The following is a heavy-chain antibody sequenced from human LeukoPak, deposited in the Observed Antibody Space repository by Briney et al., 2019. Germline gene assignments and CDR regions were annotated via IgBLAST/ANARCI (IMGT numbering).Heavy chain of an antibody. J-gene: IGHJ4*02. CDR3: ARGWLQSFDY. CDR1: GFTFSRYG. CDR2: IWYDGSNK. V-gene: IGHV3-33*01. Sequence: GGSLRLSCAASGFTFSRYGMHWVRQAPGKGLEWVAVIWYDGSNKYYAESVKGRFTISRDNSKNTLHLQMNSLRAEDTAVYYCARGWLQSFDYWGQGTLVTVSS. D-gene: IGHD5-24*01.